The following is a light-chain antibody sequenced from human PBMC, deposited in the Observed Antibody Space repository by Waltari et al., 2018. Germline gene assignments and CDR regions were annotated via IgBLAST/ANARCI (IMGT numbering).Light chain of an antibody. V-gene: IGLV1-44*01. CDR3: AAWDDSLNGPV. CDR1: SSTPGSNP. Sequence: QSVLTQPPSASGTPGQRVPLPCSGSSSTPGSNPLNWYRQFPGTAPKLLIYNNDRRPPGVPDRFSGSKSGTSASLAISGLQSEHEADYYCAAWDDSLNGPVFGGGTKLTVL. J-gene: IGLJ3*02. CDR2: NND.